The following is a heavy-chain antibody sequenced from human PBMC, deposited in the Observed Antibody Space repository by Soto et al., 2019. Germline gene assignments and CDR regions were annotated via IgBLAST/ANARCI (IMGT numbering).Heavy chain of an antibody. J-gene: IGHJ4*02. V-gene: IGHV3-48*02. CDR3: ARSAGYYYDSSGYPDY. Sequence: GGSLRLSCAASGFTFSSYSMNWVRQAPGKGLEWVSYISSSSSTIYYADSVKGRFTISRDNAKNSLYLQMNSLRDEDTAVYYCARSAGYYYDSSGYPDYWGQGTLVTVSS. D-gene: IGHD3-22*01. CDR1: GFTFSSYS. CDR2: ISSSSSTI.